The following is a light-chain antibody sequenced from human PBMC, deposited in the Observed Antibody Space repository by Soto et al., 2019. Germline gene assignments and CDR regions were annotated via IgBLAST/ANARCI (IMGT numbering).Light chain of an antibody. CDR3: QQYYTTPQT. Sequence: DIVMTQSPDSLAVSLGERATIDCKSSQSLLYGGNDRNYLAWYQHKPGQSPKLIMYWASTRAAGVPDRFSGSGSGTHCTLTISSLQAEDVAVYYCQQYYTTPQTFGQGTKLEI. CDR2: WAS. J-gene: IGKJ2*01. V-gene: IGKV4-1*01. CDR1: QSLLYGGNDRNY.